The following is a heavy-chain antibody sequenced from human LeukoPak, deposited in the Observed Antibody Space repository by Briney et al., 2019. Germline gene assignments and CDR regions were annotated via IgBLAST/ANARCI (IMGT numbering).Heavy chain of an antibody. CDR2: INHSGST. CDR1: GGSFSGYY. CDR3: ARRKGDWGGYSYGWGFYYMDV. J-gene: IGHJ6*03. D-gene: IGHD5-18*01. V-gene: IGHV4-34*01. Sequence: PSETLSLTCAVYGGSFSGYYWSWIRQPPGKGLEWIGEINHSGSTNYNPSLKSRVTISVDTSKNQFSLKLSSVTAADTAVYYCARRKGDWGGYSYGWGFYYMDVWGKGTTVTVSS.